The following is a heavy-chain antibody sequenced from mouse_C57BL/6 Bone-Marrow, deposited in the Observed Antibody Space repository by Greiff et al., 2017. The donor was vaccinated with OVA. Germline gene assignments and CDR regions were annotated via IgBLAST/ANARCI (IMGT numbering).Heavy chain of an antibody. V-gene: IGHV1-4*01. CDR1: GYTFTSYT. J-gene: IGHJ3*01. D-gene: IGHD2-1*01. CDR3: AREDGNWFAY. CDR2: IDPSSGHT. Sequence: QVQLQQSGAELARPGASVKMSCKASGYTFTSYTMHWVKQRPGQGLEWIGYIDPSSGHTKYNQKFKDKATLTADKSSSTAYMQLSSLTSEAAAVYYCAREDGNWFAYWGQGTLVTVSA.